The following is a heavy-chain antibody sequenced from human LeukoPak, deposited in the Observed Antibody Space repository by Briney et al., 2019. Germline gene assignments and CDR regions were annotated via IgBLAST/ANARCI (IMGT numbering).Heavy chain of an antibody. V-gene: IGHV1-8*03. Sequence: ASVKVSCKASGYTFTGYDINWVRQATGQGLEWMGWMNPNSGNTGYAQKFQGRVAITRNTSISTAYMELSSLRSEDTAVYYCARNVDTAMVTGLYFDYWGQGTLVTVSS. CDR3: ARNVDTAMVTGLYFDY. CDR2: MNPNSGNT. D-gene: IGHD5-18*01. J-gene: IGHJ4*02. CDR1: GYTFTGYD.